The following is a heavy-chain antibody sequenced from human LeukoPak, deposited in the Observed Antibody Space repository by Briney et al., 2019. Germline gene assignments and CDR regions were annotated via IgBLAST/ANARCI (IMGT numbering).Heavy chain of an antibody. CDR2: MNPNSGNT. CDR3: ARALVVVAATDYYYMDV. CDR1: GYTFTSYD. V-gene: IGHV1-8*03. J-gene: IGHJ6*03. D-gene: IGHD2-15*01. Sequence: ASVKVSCKASGYTFTSYDINWVRQATGQGLEWMGWMNPNSGNTGYAQKFQGRVTITRNTSISTAYMELSSLRSEDTAVYYCARALVVVAATDYYYMDVWGKGTTVTVSS.